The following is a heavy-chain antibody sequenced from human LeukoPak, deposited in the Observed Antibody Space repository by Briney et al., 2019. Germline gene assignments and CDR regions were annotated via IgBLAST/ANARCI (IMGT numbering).Heavy chain of an antibody. CDR3: ARDRDGGFAFDI. D-gene: IGHD2-15*01. J-gene: IGHJ3*02. CDR2: IMPNGETK. Sequence: GGSLRLSCAASGFSFSNYVMHWVRQAPGKGLEYVSAIMPNGETKGYANSMKGRFTISRDNSKNTLYLQMGSLRAEDMAIYYCARDRDGGFAFDIWGQGTLVTVSS. CDR1: GFSFSNYV. V-gene: IGHV3-64*01.